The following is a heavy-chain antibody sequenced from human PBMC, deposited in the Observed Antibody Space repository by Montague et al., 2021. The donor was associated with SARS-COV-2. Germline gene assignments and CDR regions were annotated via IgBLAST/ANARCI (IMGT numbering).Heavy chain of an antibody. CDR1: GGSISSGTYY. D-gene: IGHD6-19*01. V-gene: IGHV4-39*01. Sequence: SETLSLTCTVSGGSISSGTYYWGWVRQPPGKGLEWIGTINYSRKTYYNPSLKSRVTISVDTSKNQFSLKVTSVTAADTAVYYCARRAQWQLSWFFDLWGRGTLVTVSS. J-gene: IGHJ2*01. CDR2: INYSRKT. CDR3: ARRAQWQLSWFFDL.